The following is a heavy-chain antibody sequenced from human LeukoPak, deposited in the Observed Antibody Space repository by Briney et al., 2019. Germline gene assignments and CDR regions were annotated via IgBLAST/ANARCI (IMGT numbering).Heavy chain of an antibody. CDR1: GFTFSSSA. J-gene: IGHJ4*02. D-gene: IGHD6-13*01. CDR2: ISFDGNNK. Sequence: GRSLRLSFAASGFTFSSSAIHWVRQAPGKGLEWVAVISFDGNNKYFGDFVRGRFTISRDNSKNTLYLQMSSLRAEDTAVYYCARGRYSSSWPNDYFGLRGEGALVTVSS. V-gene: IGHV3-30-3*01. CDR3: ARGRYSSSWPNDYFGL.